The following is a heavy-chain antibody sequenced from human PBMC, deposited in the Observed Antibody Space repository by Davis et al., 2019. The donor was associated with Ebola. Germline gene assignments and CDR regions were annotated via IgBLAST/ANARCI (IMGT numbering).Heavy chain of an antibody. D-gene: IGHD3-22*01. CDR1: GFTFSSYG. V-gene: IGHV1-46*01. Sequence: MPGGSLRLSCAASGFTFSSYGMHWVRQAPGQGLEWMGKINPSSGITDYAQKFQGRVSMTADTSTTTLHVELSNLRSEDTAVYYCARARNYDSSAHIYWGQGTLVTVSP. J-gene: IGHJ4*02. CDR3: ARARNYDSSAHIY. CDR2: INPSSGIT.